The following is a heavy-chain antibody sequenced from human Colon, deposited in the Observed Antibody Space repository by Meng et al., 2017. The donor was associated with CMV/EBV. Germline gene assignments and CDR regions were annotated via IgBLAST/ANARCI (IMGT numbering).Heavy chain of an antibody. CDR2: ISSSGSTI. D-gene: IGHD3-3*01. Sequence: GGSLRLSCAASGFTFSSYEMNWVRQAPGKGLEWVSYISSSGSTIYYADSVKGRFTISRDNAKNSLYLQMNSLRAEDTAVYYCARMRVVEFDCWGQGTLVTVSS. CDR3: ARMRVVEFDC. V-gene: IGHV3-48*03. J-gene: IGHJ4*02. CDR1: GFTFSSYE.